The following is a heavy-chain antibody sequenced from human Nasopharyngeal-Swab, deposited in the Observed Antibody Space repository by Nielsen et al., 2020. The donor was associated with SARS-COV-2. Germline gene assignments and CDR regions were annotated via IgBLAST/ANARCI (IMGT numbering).Heavy chain of an antibody. V-gene: IGHV1-46*01. CDR2: INPSGGST. J-gene: IGHJ4*02. CDR1: GYTFTSYY. CDR3: ARSTGSSGVDLDY. D-gene: IGHD3-10*01. Sequence: ASVMIFCYASGYTFTSYYMLRVRQPAGQGSEWMGLINPSGGSTSYAQKFQGRVTMTRETSTSTVYMELSSLRSEDTAVYSCARSTGSSGVDLDYWGQGTLVTVSS.